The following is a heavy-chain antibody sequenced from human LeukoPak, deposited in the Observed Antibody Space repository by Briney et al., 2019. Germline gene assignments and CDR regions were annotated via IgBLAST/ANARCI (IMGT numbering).Heavy chain of an antibody. D-gene: IGHD2-2*01. CDR3: ARGGPGYCSSTSCTEAY. CDR1: GFSFDDYG. Sequence: PGGSLRLSCVGFGFSFDDYGMSWVRQAPGKGLEWVSGINWNGDNTGYADSVRGRFTIFRDNAKSTLYLQMNNLRAEDTALYYCARGGPGYCSSTSCTEAYWGPGTLVTVSS. J-gene: IGHJ4*02. CDR2: INWNGDNT. V-gene: IGHV3-20*04.